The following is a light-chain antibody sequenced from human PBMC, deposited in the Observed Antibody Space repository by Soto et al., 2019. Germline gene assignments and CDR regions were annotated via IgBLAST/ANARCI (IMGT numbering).Light chain of an antibody. Sequence: DAVLTQSPLSLPVTLGQSASISCRSSQILVHSDGNTYLNWFQQKPGQPPSRLVYKVSNRDSGVPDRFSGSESGTDFTLKISRVEAEDVAIYYCMQGTHWPYTFGQGTDLEIK. CDR2: KVS. J-gene: IGKJ2*01. CDR3: MQGTHWPYT. CDR1: QILVHSDGNTY. V-gene: IGKV2-30*02.